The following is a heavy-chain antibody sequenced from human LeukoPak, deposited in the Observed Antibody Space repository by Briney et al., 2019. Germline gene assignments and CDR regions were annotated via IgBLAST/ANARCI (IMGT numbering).Heavy chain of an antibody. D-gene: IGHD6-13*01. V-gene: IGHV3-11*01. Sequence: GGSLRLTCSASGFSFSDFYMSWIRRAPGKGLEWVSYISSRGSTIDYADSVKGRFTISRDNAKNSVYLHMNSVRAEDTAVYYCARTYSSNWRDFDYWGQGALVTVSS. J-gene: IGHJ4*02. CDR3: ARTYSSNWRDFDY. CDR1: GFSFSDFY. CDR2: ISSRGSTI.